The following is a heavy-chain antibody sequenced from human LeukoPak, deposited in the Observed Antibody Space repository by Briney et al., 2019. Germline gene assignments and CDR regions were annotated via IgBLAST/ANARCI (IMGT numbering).Heavy chain of an antibody. J-gene: IGHJ4*02. D-gene: IGHD3-9*01. Sequence: SETLSLTCTVSGGFISSSSYYWGWIRQPPGKGLEWIGSIYYSGSTYYNPSLKSRVTISVDTSKNQFSLKLSSVTAADTAVYYCASSGYDILTGYYSMDYWGQGTLVTVSS. CDR2: IYYSGST. CDR3: ASSGYDILTGYYSMDY. CDR1: GGFISSSSYY. V-gene: IGHV4-39*01.